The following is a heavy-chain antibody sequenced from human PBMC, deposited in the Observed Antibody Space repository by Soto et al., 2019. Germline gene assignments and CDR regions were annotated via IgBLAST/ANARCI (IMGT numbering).Heavy chain of an antibody. CDR3: ARERPDGSRLDP. CDR2: IYYSGST. D-gene: IGHD6-13*01. J-gene: IGHJ5*02. CDR1: GGSISSSSYH. Sequence: SETLSLTCTVSGGSISSSSYHWGWIRQPPGKGLEWIGYIYYSGSTYYNPSLKSRVTISVDTSKNQFSLKLSSVTAADTAVYYCARERPDGSRLDPWGQGTLVTVSS. V-gene: IGHV4-30-4*08.